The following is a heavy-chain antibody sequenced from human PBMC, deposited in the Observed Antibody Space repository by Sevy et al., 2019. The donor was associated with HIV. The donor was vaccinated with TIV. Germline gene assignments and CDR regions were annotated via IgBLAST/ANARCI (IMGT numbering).Heavy chain of an antibody. Sequence: QSQTLSLTCTVSGGSISSYYWSWIRQPPGKGLEWIGYIYYSGSTNYNPSLKSRVTISVDTSKNQFSLKLSSVTAADTAVYDCAREVGEGSSWHIDYWGQGTLVTVSS. CDR3: AREVGEGSSWHIDY. CDR2: IYYSGST. J-gene: IGHJ4*02. CDR1: GGSISSYY. V-gene: IGHV4-59*01. D-gene: IGHD6-13*01.